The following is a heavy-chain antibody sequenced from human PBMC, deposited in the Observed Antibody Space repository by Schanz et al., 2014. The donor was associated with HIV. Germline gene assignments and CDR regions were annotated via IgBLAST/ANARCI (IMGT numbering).Heavy chain of an antibody. J-gene: IGHJ4*02. CDR1: GFTFSDYA. Sequence: EVQLLESGGGLKHPGGSLRLSCAASGFTFSDYAMSWVRQAPGKGREWAAGVSDNGASAYYADSVEGRFTISRDNSRNTVFLQMNSLRAEDTALYYCAKSSGWLYEHLDHWGQGSSVIVSS. V-gene: IGHV3-23*01. D-gene: IGHD3-9*01. CDR3: AKSSGWLYEHLDH. CDR2: VSDNGASA.